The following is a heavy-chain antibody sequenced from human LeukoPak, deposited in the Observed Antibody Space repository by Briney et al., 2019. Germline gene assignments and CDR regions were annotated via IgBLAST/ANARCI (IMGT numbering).Heavy chain of an antibody. J-gene: IGHJ4*02. V-gene: IGHV3-15*07. Sequence: GGSLRLSCAASGFTFSSYAMNWVRQAPGKGLEWVGRIKSKTDDGTTAYAAPVKGRFTISRDDSKDTLYLQMDGLKTEDTAVYYCTTGPFDYWGQGTLVTVSS. CDR2: IKSKTDDGTT. CDR3: TTGPFDY. CDR1: GFTFSSYA.